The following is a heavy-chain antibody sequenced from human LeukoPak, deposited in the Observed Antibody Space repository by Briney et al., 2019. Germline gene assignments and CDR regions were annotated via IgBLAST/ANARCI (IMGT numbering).Heavy chain of an antibody. CDR3: ARLRFLLNWFDP. J-gene: IGHJ5*02. V-gene: IGHV1-18*01. CDR1: GYTFTSYG. D-gene: IGHD3-3*01. CDR2: ISAYNGNT. Sequence: ASVKVSCKASGYTFTSYGISWVRQTPGQGLEWMGWISAYNGNTNYAQKLQGRVTMTTDTSTSTAYMELRSLRSDDTAVYYCARLRFLLNWFDPWGQGTLVTVSS.